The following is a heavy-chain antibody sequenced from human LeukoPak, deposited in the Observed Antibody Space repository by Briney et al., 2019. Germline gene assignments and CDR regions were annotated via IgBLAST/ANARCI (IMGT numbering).Heavy chain of an antibody. CDR3: ARASLSSSWKNWFDP. CDR2: ISAYNGNT. Sequence: ASVKVSCKASGYTFTSYGISWVRQAPGQGLEWMGWISAYNGNTNYAQKLQGRVTMTTDTSTSTAYMELRSLRSDDTAVYYCARASLSSSWKNWFDPWGQGTLVTVSS. CDR1: GYTFTSYG. V-gene: IGHV1-18*01. D-gene: IGHD6-13*01. J-gene: IGHJ5*02.